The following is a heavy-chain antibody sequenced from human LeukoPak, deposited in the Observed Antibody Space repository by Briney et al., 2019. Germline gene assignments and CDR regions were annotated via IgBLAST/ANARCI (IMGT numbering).Heavy chain of an antibody. Sequence: PSETLSLTCTVSGGSISSYYWSWIRQPPGKGLEWIGYIYDTGGTYYNPSLWSRVTISIDTSKNQFSLRLSSVTAADTAVYYCAGATTVTTHLDYWGQGTLVTVSS. CDR3: AGATTVTTHLDY. CDR1: GGSISSYY. V-gene: IGHV4-59*01. CDR2: IYDTGGT. J-gene: IGHJ4*02. D-gene: IGHD4-17*01.